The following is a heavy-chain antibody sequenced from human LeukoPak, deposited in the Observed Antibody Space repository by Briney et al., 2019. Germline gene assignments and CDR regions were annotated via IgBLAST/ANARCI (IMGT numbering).Heavy chain of an antibody. CDR3: ARAYCYDSSNIDF. CDR1: GYTFTSHD. V-gene: IGHV1-8*01. D-gene: IGHD3-22*01. J-gene: IGHJ4*02. Sequence: GASVKVSRKASGYTFTSHDINWVRQATGQGLEWMGWMNPNSGNTGYAQKFQGRVAMTRDTSTSTVYLELRSLRADDTAVYYCARAYCYDSSNIDFWGQGTLVAVSS. CDR2: MNPNSGNT.